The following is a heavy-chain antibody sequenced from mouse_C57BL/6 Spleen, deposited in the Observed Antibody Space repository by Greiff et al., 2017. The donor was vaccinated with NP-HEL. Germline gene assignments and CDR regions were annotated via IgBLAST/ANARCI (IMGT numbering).Heavy chain of an antibody. V-gene: IGHV1-22*01. D-gene: IGHD2-1*01. CDR2: INPNNGGT. CDR3: ARGVDYYGNSLDY. Sequence: EVQLQQSGPELVKPGASVKMSCMASGYTFTDYNMHWVKQSHGKSLEWIGDINPNNGGTSYNQKFKGKATLTVNKSSSTAYMELRSLTSEDSAVYYCARGVDYYGNSLDYWGQGTTLTVSS. CDR1: GYTFTDYN. J-gene: IGHJ2*01.